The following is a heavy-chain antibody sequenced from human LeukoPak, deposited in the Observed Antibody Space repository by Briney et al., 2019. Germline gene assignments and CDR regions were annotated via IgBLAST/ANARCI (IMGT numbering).Heavy chain of an antibody. V-gene: IGHV3-64D*06. D-gene: IGHD1-26*01. CDR3: VKALGSGSYHPIDH. J-gene: IGHJ4*02. CDR2: ISGNGGST. CDR1: GFTFSSYA. Sequence: PGGSLRLSCSTSGFTFSSYAMNWVRQAPGKGLEYVSGISGNGGSTHYADSVKGRFTISRDNSKNTLYLQMSSLRADDTAVYYCVKALGSGSYHPIDHWGQGTLVTVSS.